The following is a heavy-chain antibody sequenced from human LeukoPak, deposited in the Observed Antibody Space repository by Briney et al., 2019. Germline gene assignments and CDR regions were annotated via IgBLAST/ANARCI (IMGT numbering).Heavy chain of an antibody. CDR3: AKVQSGDFYGMDV. J-gene: IGHJ6*02. CDR1: GFTFSSYG. V-gene: IGHV3-30*18. CDR2: ISYDGSNK. D-gene: IGHD3-3*01. Sequence: SLRLSCAASGFTFSSYGMHWVRQAPGKGLEWVAVISYDGSNKYYADSVKGRFTISRDNSKNTLYLQMNSLRAEDTAVYYCAKVQSGDFYGMDVWGQGTTVTVSS.